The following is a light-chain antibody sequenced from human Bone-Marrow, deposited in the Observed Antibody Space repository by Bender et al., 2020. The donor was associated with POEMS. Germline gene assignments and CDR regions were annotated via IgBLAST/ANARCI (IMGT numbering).Light chain of an antibody. V-gene: IGLV1-40*01. CDR3: QSFDSRLSGSV. J-gene: IGLJ2*01. CDR2: DNT. CDR1: SSNIGAGYD. Sequence: QSVVTQPPSLSEAPRQRVTISCTGTSSNIGAGYDVHWYQHVRGTAPTVLIYDNTKRPSGVPDRFSGSKSDTSASLAITGVQAEDEADYYCQSFDSRLSGSVFGGGTKVTVL.